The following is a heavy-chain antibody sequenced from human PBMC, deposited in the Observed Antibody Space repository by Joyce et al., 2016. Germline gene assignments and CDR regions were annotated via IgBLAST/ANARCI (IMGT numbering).Heavy chain of an antibody. Sequence: QVQLVESGGGVVQPGRSLRLSCAASGLTLRNYGVHWVCQGPGKGLEWVAVISYDGIYKYYADSVKGRFTISRDNSKNTVFLEMNSLRTEDTAVYYCAKILTATYSSGWFLDYWGQGALVTVSS. CDR1: GLTLRNYG. CDR2: ISYDGIYK. J-gene: IGHJ4*02. V-gene: IGHV3-30*18. CDR3: AKILTATYSSGWFLDY. D-gene: IGHD6-25*01.